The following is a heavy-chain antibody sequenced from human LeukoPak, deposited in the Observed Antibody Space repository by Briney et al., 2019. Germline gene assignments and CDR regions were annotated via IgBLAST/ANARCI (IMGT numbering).Heavy chain of an antibody. V-gene: IGHV3-74*01. Sequence: GGSLRLSCAASGFTFSSYWMHWVRQAPGKGLVWVSRINSDGSNTYYAGSVKGRSTISRDNAKNTLYLQMDSLRAEDTAVYYCAADGEYAFLVWGQGTMVTVSS. D-gene: IGHD2/OR15-2a*01. CDR2: INSDGSNT. CDR3: AADGEYAFLV. CDR1: GFTFSSYW. J-gene: IGHJ3*01.